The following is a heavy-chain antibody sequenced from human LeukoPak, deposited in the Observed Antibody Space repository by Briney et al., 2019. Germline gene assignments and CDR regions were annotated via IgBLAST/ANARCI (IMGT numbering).Heavy chain of an antibody. J-gene: IGHJ4*02. CDR2: INHNSGGT. V-gene: IGHV1-2*02. D-gene: IGHD4-17*01. CDR3: ARALFGYGDYGVVHTGFDY. CDR1: GYTFTGYY. Sequence: GASVKVSCKASGYTFTGYYMHWVRQAPGQGLEWMGWINHNSGGTNYAQKFQGRVTMTRDTSISTAYMELSRLRSDDTAVYYCARALFGYGDYGVVHTGFDYWGQGTLVTVSS.